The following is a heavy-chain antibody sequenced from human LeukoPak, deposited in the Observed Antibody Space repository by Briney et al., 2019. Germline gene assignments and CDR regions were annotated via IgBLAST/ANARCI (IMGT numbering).Heavy chain of an antibody. Sequence: GGSLRLSCAASGFTFSSYSMNWVRQAPGKGLEWVSYISSSVRTIYYADSVKGRFTISRDNAKNSLYLQMNSLRAEDTAVYYCARERRIAAAGCFDYWGQGTLVTVSS. V-gene: IGHV3-48*01. CDR2: ISSSVRTI. CDR3: ARERRIAAAGCFDY. J-gene: IGHJ4*02. D-gene: IGHD6-13*01. CDR1: GFTFSSYS.